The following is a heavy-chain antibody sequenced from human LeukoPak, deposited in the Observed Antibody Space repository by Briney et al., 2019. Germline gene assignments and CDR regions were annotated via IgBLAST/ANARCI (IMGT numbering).Heavy chain of an antibody. V-gene: IGHV3-33*01. CDR2: IWYDGSNK. Sequence: GGSLRLSCAASGFTFSRYGMHWVRQAPGKGLGWVAVIWYDGSNKYYADSVKGRFTISRDNSKNTLYLQMSSLRVEDTAVYYCATGKQWLTDYWGQGTLVTVSS. CDR1: GFTFSRYG. J-gene: IGHJ4*02. CDR3: ATGKQWLTDY. D-gene: IGHD6-19*01.